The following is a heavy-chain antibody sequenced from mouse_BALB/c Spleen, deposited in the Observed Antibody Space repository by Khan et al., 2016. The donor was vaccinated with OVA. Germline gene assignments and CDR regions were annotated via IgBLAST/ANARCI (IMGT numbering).Heavy chain of an antibody. CDR1: GYTFTTYT. D-gene: IGHD3-2*01. Sequence: VQLQQSGAELARPGASVKMSCKTSGYTFTTYTLHWVKQRPGRSLEWIGYINPSNDYTNYNQKFKDKSTLTADKSSSTASMQLSSLTSEDSAVYYCARSGQLGLRGGFTYWGQGTLVTVSA. CDR3: ARSGQLGLRGGFTY. J-gene: IGHJ3*01. V-gene: IGHV1-4*01. CDR2: INPSNDYT.